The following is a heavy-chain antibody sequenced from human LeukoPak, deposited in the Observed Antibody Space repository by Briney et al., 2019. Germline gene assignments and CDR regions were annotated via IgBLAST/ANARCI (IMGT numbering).Heavy chain of an antibody. J-gene: IGHJ4*02. D-gene: IGHD3-3*01. CDR3: ARTYYDFWSGYSGPFDY. CDR1: GYSFTSYW. Sequence: KISCKGSGYSFTSYWISWVRQAPGQGLEWMGGIIPIFGTANYAQKFQGRVTITADESTSTAYMELSSLRSEDTAVYYCARTYYDFWSGYSGPFDYWGQGTLVTVSS. CDR2: IIPIFGTA. V-gene: IGHV1-69*01.